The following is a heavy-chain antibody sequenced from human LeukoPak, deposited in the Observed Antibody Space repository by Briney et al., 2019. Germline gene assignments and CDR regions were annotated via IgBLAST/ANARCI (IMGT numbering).Heavy chain of an antibody. D-gene: IGHD3-16*01. J-gene: IGHJ4*02. CDR1: GFTFSSSV. CDR3: ARLLYEIDY. Sequence: PGGSLRLSCAASGFTFSSSVMHWVRQAPGKGLEWVAVIWFDGSNKYYADSVKGRFTISRDNSKNTLYLQMNSLRAEDTAVYYCARLLYEIDYWGQGTLVTVSS. V-gene: IGHV3-33*01. CDR2: IWFDGSNK.